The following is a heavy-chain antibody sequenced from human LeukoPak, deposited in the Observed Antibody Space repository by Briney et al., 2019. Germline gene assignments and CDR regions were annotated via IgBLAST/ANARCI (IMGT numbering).Heavy chain of an antibody. V-gene: IGHV1-18*04. CDR2: ISAYNGNT. J-gene: IGHJ5*02. CDR1: GYTFTSYG. Sequence: ASVKVSCEASGYTFTSYGISWVRQAPGQGLEWMGWISAYNGNTNYAQKLQGRVTMTTDTSTSTAYMELRSLRSDDTAVYYCARVLSDYGDSDWFDPWGQGTLVTVSS. CDR3: ARVLSDYGDSDWFDP. D-gene: IGHD4-17*01.